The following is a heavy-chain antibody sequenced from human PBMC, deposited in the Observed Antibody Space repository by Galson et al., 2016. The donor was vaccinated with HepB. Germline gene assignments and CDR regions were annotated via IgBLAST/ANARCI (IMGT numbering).Heavy chain of an antibody. Sequence: SETLSLTCTVSGGSISSYYWSWIRQPPGKGLEWIGYIYYSGSTNYNPSLKSRVTISVDTSKNQFSLKLSSMTAADTAVYYCARHCGGGSCYRAFEIWGQGTTVTVSS. J-gene: IGHJ3*02. CDR2: IYYSGST. D-gene: IGHD2-15*01. CDR1: GGSISSYY. CDR3: ARHCGGGSCYRAFEI. V-gene: IGHV4-59*08.